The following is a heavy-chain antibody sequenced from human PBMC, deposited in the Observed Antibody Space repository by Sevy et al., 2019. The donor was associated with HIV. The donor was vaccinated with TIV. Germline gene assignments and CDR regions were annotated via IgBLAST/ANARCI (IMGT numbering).Heavy chain of an antibody. CDR1: GCSISTVDYY. CDR2: ISASGTT. V-gene: IGHV4-61*02. D-gene: IGHD3-9*01. J-gene: IGHJ2*01. CDR3: VKEHFDWLLPSYYFDL. Sequence: SETLSLTCTISGCSISTVDYYCTWIRQPARKGLEWIGRISASGTTTHNPSLESRVTMSVDTSQNQFSLKLTSVTAADTAMYYCVKEHFDWLLPSYYFDLWGRGILVTVSS.